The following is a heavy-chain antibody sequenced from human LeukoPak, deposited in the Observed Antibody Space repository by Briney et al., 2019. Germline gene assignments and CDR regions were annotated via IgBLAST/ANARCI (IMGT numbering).Heavy chain of an antibody. V-gene: IGHV5-51*01. CDR2: IFPGDSDT. CDR3: AGHDVDTIMVPQGHFDF. J-gene: IGHJ4*02. CDR1: GYSFTSYR. D-gene: IGHD5-18*01. Sequence: GESLKISCKGSGYSFTSYRISWVRQMPGKGLEWMGIIFPGDSDTRYSPSFQGQVTISADKSIDTAYLQWSSLEASDTAMYYCAGHDVDTIMVPQGHFDFWGQGTLVTVSS.